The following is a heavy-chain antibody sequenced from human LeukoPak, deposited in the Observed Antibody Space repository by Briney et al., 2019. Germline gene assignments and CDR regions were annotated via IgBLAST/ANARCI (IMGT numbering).Heavy chain of an antibody. CDR2: IKQDASET. Sequence: GGSLRLSCAASGFIVSNYCMGWVRQAPGKGLEWVAYIKQDASETYYVDSVRGRFSISRDNAKNALFLQMNSLRAEDTAVYYCATDPSGPSDSSGWYYFDNWGQGTLVTVSS. CDR1: GFIVSNYC. V-gene: IGHV3-7*01. D-gene: IGHD6-19*01. CDR3: ATDPSGPSDSSGWYYFDN. J-gene: IGHJ4*02.